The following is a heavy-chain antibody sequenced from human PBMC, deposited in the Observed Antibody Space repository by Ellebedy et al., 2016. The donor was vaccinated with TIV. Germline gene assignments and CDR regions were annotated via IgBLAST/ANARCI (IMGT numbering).Heavy chain of an antibody. CDR2: ISSSSSYI. CDR3: ASTAGDRIPRY. J-gene: IGHJ4*02. Sequence: GGSLRLXXAASGFTFSSYSMNWVRQAPGKGLEWVSSISSSSSYIYYADSVKGRFTISRDNAKNSLYLQMNSLRAEDTAVYYCASTAGDRIPRYWGQGTLVTVSS. D-gene: IGHD3-16*01. V-gene: IGHV3-21*01. CDR1: GFTFSSYS.